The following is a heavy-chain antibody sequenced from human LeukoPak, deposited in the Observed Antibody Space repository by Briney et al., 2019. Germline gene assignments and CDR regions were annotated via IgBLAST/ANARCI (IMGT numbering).Heavy chain of an antibody. Sequence: SQTLSLTCAISGASVSGSAPWNWIRQSPSRGLEWLGRTYYRSKWYSEYATSVKSRISINADTSENQFSLQLNSVIPEDTAVYYCARDPDSSNEWGPFDPWGQGTLVTVSS. D-gene: IGHD1-1*01. CDR1: GASVSGSAP. CDR2: TYYRSKWYS. J-gene: IGHJ5*02. V-gene: IGHV6-1*01. CDR3: ARDPDSSNEWGPFDP.